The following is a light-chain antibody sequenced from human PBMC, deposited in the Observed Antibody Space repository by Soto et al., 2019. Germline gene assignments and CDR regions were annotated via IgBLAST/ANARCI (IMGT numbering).Light chain of an antibody. CDR2: GAS. J-gene: IGKJ2*01. Sequence: EIVLTQSPGTLSLSPGERATLSCRASQTVSSSYLAWYQQKPGQAPRLLIYGASTRATGIPGRFSGSASGTDFTITISRLEPADFAVYYCQQYGPSPPYTFGQGTKLEIK. CDR1: QTVSSSY. CDR3: QQYGPSPPYT. V-gene: IGKV3-20*01.